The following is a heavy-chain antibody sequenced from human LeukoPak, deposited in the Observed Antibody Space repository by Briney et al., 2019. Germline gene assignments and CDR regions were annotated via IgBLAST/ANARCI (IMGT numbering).Heavy chain of an antibody. CDR2: INQDGSEK. CDR1: GITFSRFW. Sequence: SGGSLRLSCAASGITFSRFWLSWVRQAPGKGLQWVANINQDGSEKHYVDSVKGRFTISRDNAENSLYLQMNSLRAEDTAVYYCAKGAGYSSGWYGGYWGQGTLVTVSS. CDR3: AKGAGYSSGWYGGY. V-gene: IGHV3-7*03. J-gene: IGHJ4*02. D-gene: IGHD6-19*01.